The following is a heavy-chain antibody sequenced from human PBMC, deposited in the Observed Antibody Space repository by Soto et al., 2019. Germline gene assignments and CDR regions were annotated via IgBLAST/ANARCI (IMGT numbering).Heavy chain of an antibody. CDR2: INAGNGNT. CDR3: ARAVAVPADFDY. CDR1: GYTFTGHA. Sequence: ASVKVSCKASGYTFTGHAMHWVRQAPGQRLEWMGWINAGNGNTKYSQKFQGRVTISRDTSASTAYMELSSLGSEDTAVYYCARAVAVPADFDYWGQGTLVTVSS. J-gene: IGHJ4*02. D-gene: IGHD6-19*01. V-gene: IGHV1-3*01.